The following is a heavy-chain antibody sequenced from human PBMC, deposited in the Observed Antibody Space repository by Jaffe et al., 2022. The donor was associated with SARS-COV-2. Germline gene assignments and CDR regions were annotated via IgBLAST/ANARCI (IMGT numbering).Heavy chain of an antibody. J-gene: IGHJ4*02. CDR3: AKGGGGYSYGHGADY. D-gene: IGHD5-18*01. CDR1: GFTFSSYG. CDR2: ISYDGSNE. Sequence: QVQLVESGGGVVQPGRSLRLSCAASGFTFSSYGMHWVRQAPGKGLEWVAVISYDGSNEYYADSVKGRFTISRDNSKNTLYLQMNSLRAEDTAVYYCAKGGGGYSYGHGADYWGQGALVTVSS. V-gene: IGHV3-30*18.